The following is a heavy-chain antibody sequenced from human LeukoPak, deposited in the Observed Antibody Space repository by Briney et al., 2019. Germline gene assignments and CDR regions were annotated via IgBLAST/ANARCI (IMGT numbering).Heavy chain of an antibody. J-gene: IGHJ4*02. CDR3: ARERRYYYGSGSYPY. D-gene: IGHD3-10*01. V-gene: IGHV4-34*01. Sequence: SETLSLTCAVYGGSFSGYYGSWLRQPPGKGLEWIGEINHSGSTNYNPSLKSRVTISVDTSKNQFSLKLSSVTAADTAVYYCARERRYYYGSGSYPYWGQGTLVTVSS. CDR1: GGSFSGYY. CDR2: INHSGST.